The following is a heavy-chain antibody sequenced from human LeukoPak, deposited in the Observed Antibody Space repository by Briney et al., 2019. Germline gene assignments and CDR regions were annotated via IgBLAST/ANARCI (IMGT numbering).Heavy chain of an antibody. CDR2: TIPLFGRA. J-gene: IGHJ3*02. V-gene: IGHV1-69*05. D-gene: IGHD2-21*01. CDR3: ARVVFTFRNAFDI. CDR1: GGTFSTYT. Sequence: SVKVSCKVSGGTFSTYTFGWVRQAPGQGLEWMGGTIPLFGRANYAQKFQDRVTITTDESTTTVYMELSSLTSEDTAVYYCARVVFTFRNAFDIWGQGTAATVSS.